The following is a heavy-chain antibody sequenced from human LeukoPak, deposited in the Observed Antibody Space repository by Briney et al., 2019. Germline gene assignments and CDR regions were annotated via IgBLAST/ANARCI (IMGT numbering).Heavy chain of an antibody. CDR2: IYCSGST. CDR3: ARDRFYANDYGGGGNWFDP. V-gene: IGHV4-59*01. J-gene: IGHJ5*02. Sequence: PSETLSLTCTVSGGSISSYYWSWIRQPPGKGLEWIGYIYCSGSTNYNPSLKSRVTISVDTSKNQFSLKLSSVTAADTAVYYCARDRFYANDYGGGGNWFDPWGQGTLVTVSS. D-gene: IGHD4-23*01. CDR1: GGSISSYY.